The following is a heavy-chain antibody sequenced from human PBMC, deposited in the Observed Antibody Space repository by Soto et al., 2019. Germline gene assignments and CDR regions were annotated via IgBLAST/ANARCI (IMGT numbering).Heavy chain of an antibody. CDR1: GGSFSGYY. CDR3: ARISRGYSYGYHYYYYGRDV. V-gene: IGHV4-34*01. D-gene: IGHD5-18*01. J-gene: IGHJ6*02. Sequence: SETLSLTCAVYGGSFSGYYWSWIRQPPGKGLEWIGEINHSGSTNYNPSLKSRVTISVDTSKNQFSLKLSSVTAADTAVYYCARISRGYSYGYHYYYYGRDVWGQGTRVTVSS. CDR2: INHSGST.